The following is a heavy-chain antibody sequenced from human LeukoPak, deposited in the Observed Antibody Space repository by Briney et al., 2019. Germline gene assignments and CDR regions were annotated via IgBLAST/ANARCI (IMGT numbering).Heavy chain of an antibody. D-gene: IGHD5-18*01. CDR3: ARDSGRGYSYGSSFDY. Sequence: PSETLSLTCAVYGGSFSGYYWSWIRQPPGKGLEWIGEINHSGSTNYNPSLKSRVTISVDTSKNQFSLKLSSVTAADTAVYYCARDSGRGYSYGSSFDYWGQGTLVTVSS. J-gene: IGHJ4*02. CDR2: INHSGST. CDR1: GGSFSGYY. V-gene: IGHV4-34*01.